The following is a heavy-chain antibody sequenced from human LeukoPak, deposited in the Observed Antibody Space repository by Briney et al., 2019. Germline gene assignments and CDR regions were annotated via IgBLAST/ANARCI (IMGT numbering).Heavy chain of an antibody. CDR3: ARREAYSSTSLDP. V-gene: IGHV5-51*01. CDR2: IYPGDSDT. J-gene: IGHJ5*02. Sequence: GASLQISCKGSGCRFTSYWIGWVRPMPGKGLEWMGIIYPGDSDTRYSPSFQGQVTISADKSISTAYLQWSSLKASDTAMYYCARREAYSSTSLDPWGQGTLVTVSS. CDR1: GCRFTSYW. D-gene: IGHD6-13*01.